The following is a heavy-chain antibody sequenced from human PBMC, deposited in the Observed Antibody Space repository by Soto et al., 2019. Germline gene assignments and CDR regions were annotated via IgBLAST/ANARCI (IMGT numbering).Heavy chain of an antibody. Sequence: QVQLVQSRAEVKNPGASVKVSCKASGYSFTRYGIAWARQAPGQGLEWMGWINTYNGNTNSAQNLQGRVTLTTDTATSTASMELTSLRSNATAIYYCAMVDVYVTPSPQDVWGQGTTVIVSS. V-gene: IGHV1-18*01. CDR2: INTYNGNT. CDR1: GYSFTRYG. D-gene: IGHD3-16*01. J-gene: IGHJ6*02. CDR3: AMVDVYVTPSPQDV.